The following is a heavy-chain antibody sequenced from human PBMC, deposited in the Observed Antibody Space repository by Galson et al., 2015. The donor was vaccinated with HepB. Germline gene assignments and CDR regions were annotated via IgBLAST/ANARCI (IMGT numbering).Heavy chain of an antibody. V-gene: IGHV2-26*01. J-gene: IGHJ4*02. D-gene: IGHD3-9*01. CDR3: AHIDWLQTYYFDY. Sequence: PALVKPTQTLTLTCTVSGFSLSNARMGVSWIRQPPGKALEWLAHIFSNDEKSYSTSLKSRLTISKDTSKSQVVLTMTNMDPVDTATYYCAHIDWLQTYYFDYWGQGTLVTVSS. CDR2: IFSNDEK. CDR1: GFSLSNARMG.